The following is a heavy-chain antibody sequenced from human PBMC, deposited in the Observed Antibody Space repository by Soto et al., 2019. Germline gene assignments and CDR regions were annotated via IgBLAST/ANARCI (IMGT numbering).Heavy chain of an antibody. CDR2: IIPIFGTA. CDR3: ARATFGSGSYYAPTNYYYYGMDV. Sequence: ASVKVSCKASGGTFSSYAISWVRQAPGQGLEWMGGIIPIFGTANYAQKFQGRVTITADESTSTAYMELSSLRSEDTAVYYCARATFGSGSYYAPTNYYYYGMDVWGQGTTVTVSS. D-gene: IGHD3-10*01. J-gene: IGHJ6*02. V-gene: IGHV1-69*13. CDR1: GGTFSSYA.